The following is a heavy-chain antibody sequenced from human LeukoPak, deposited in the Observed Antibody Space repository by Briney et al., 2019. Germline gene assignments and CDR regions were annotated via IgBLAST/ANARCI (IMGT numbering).Heavy chain of an antibody. CDR1: GYTFTSYG. Sequence: ASVKVSCKASGYTFTSYGISWVRQAPGQGLEWMGWMNPNSGNTGYAQKFQGRVTMTRNTSISTAYMELSSLRSEDTAVYYCARGWVPAAMRTGRTKYYFDYWGQGTLVTVSS. J-gene: IGHJ4*02. CDR3: ARGWVPAAMRTGRTKYYFDY. V-gene: IGHV1-8*02. D-gene: IGHD2-2*01. CDR2: MNPNSGNT.